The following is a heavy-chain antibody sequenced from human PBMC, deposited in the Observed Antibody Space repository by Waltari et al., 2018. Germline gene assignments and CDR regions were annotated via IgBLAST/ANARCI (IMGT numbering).Heavy chain of an antibody. CDR1: GFTFSSYT. CDR3: AREWGVMVGTAGYYFDY. J-gene: IGHJ4*02. V-gene: IGHV3-21*01. CDR2: ISSGSSYI. D-gene: IGHD3-9*01. Sequence: EVQLVGSGGGLVKPGGSLRLSCAASGFTFSSYTMNWVRQAPGKGLGCVSSISSGSSYIFYADSVKGRFTISRDNAKNSLYLQMNSLRVEDTAVYYCAREWGVMVGTAGYYFDYWGQGSLVTVSS.